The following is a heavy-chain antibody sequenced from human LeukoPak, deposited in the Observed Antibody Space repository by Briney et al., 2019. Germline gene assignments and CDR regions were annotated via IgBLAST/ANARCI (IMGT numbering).Heavy chain of an antibody. CDR1: GYSLSDNY. V-gene: IGHV1-2*02. CDR3: ARSQFRTTNSGAWGFQP. D-gene: IGHD3-16*01. Sequence: ASVKVSCKASGYSLSDNYLHWVRQAPGQRLEWMAWINPRNGETKFAPRFQGRVTLTRDTSITTAYMELSRLRPDDTAVYYCARSQFRTTNSGAWGFQPRGQGTLVTVSS. CDR2: INPRNGET. J-gene: IGHJ1*01.